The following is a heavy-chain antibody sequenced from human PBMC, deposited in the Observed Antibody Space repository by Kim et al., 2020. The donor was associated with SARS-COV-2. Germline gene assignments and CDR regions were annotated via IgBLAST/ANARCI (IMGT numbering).Heavy chain of an antibody. J-gene: IGHJ5*02. CDR2: IIPIFGTA. CDR3: GRSLRNDFWIGRGNEYNWFDP. Sequence: SVKVSCKASGGTFSSYAISWVRQDPGQGLEWMGGIIPIFGTANYAQKFQGRVTITADESTSTAYMLLSSLRSEDTAVYYCGRSLRNDFWIGRGNEYNWFDPWGQGTLGTVSS. V-gene: IGHV1-69*13. D-gene: IGHD3-3*01. CDR1: GGTFSSYA.